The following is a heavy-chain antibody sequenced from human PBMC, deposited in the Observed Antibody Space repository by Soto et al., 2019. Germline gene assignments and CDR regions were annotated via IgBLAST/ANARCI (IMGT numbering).Heavy chain of an antibody. Sequence: ASETLSLTCTVSGDSLGKYYWSWIRQPPWKGLEWIGYIYYSGSTNYNPSLKSRVTISVDTSKNQFSLKLNSVTAADTAVYYCARHLWVGTSWYLGAFDIWGQGTMVTVSS. J-gene: IGHJ3*02. V-gene: IGHV4-59*08. D-gene: IGHD6-13*01. CDR2: IYYSGST. CDR1: GDSLGKYY. CDR3: ARHLWVGTSWYLGAFDI.